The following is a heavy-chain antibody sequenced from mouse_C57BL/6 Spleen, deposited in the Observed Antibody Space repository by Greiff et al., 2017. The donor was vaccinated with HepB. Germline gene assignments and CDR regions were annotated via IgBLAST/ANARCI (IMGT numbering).Heavy chain of an antibody. CDR3: ARDRSITTVVATSYFDY. CDR1: GFTFSSYA. V-gene: IGHV5-4*01. D-gene: IGHD1-1*01. J-gene: IGHJ2*01. Sequence: EVQGVESGGGLVKPGGSLKLSCAASGFTFSSYAMSWVRQTPEKRLEWVATISDGGSYTYYPDNVKGRFTISRDNAKNNLYLQMSHLKSEDTAMYYCARDRSITTVVATSYFDYWGQGTTLTVSS. CDR2: ISDGGSYT.